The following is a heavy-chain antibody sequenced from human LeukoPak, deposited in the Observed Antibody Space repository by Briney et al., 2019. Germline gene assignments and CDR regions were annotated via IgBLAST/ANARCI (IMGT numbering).Heavy chain of an antibody. CDR2: IIPIFGTA. Sequence: GASVKDSCKASGGTFSSYAISWVRQAPGQGLEWMGGIIPIFGTANYAQKFQGRVTITTDESTSTAYMELSSLRSEDTAVYYCVGSRDFDYWGQGTLVTVSS. CDR3: VGSRDFDY. D-gene: IGHD1-26*01. V-gene: IGHV1-69*05. J-gene: IGHJ4*02. CDR1: GGTFSSYA.